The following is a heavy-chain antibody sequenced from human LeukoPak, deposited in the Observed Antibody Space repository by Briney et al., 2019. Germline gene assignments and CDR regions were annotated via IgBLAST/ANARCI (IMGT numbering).Heavy chain of an antibody. J-gene: IGHJ5*02. D-gene: IGHD6-13*01. CDR3: ARDRDSSSFNWFDP. CDR1: GFTFSSYA. V-gene: IGHV3-30*04. CDR2: ISYDGSNK. Sequence: GGSLRLSCAASGFTFSSYAMHWVRQAPGKRLEWVAVISYDGSNKYYADSVKGRFTISRDNSKNTLYLQMNSLRAEDTAVYYCARDRDSSSFNWFDPWGQGTLVTVSS.